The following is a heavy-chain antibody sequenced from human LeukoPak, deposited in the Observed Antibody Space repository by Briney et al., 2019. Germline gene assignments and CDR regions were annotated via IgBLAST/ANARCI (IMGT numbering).Heavy chain of an antibody. CDR3: ASGSSYDSSGRGFDY. CDR2: INPNSGGT. CDR1: GYTFTGYY. V-gene: IGHV1-2*02. J-gene: IGHJ4*02. D-gene: IGHD3-22*01. Sequence: LGASVKVSCKASGYTFTGYYMHWVRQAPGQGLEWMGWINPNSGGTNYALKFQGRVTMTRDTSISTAYMELSRLRFDDTAVYYCASGSSYDSSGRGFDYWGQGTLVTVSS.